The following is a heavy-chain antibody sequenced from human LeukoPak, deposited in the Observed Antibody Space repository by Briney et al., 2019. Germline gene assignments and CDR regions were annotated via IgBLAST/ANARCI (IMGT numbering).Heavy chain of an antibody. J-gene: IGHJ4*02. V-gene: IGHV1-46*01. CDR1: GYTFTSYY. D-gene: IGHD3-10*01. CDR3: ARDDAGYYGSGSYYIQY. CDR2: INPSDGST. Sequence: ASVKVSCKASGYTFTSYYMHWVRQAPGQGLEWMGIINPSDGSTSYAQKFQGRVTMTRDTSTSTVYMEPSSLRSEDTAVYYCARDDAGYYGSGSYYIQYWGQGTLVTVSS.